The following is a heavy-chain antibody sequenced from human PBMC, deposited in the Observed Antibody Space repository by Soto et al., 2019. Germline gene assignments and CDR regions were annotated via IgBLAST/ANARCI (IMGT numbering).Heavy chain of an antibody. Sequence: VQLVESGGGVVQPGGSLKLSCAASGFIFSGSAIHWVRQDSGKGLEWVGRISDKVNQYASAYAASVTGRFNISRDESKNMAYLQLNSSKTDDPAVYSCGYYFWSGYYSGVQTSGIDVWVLGTTVTFAS. CDR2: ISDKVNQYAS. CDR3: GYYFWSGYYSGVQTSGIDV. J-gene: IGHJ6*02. V-gene: IGHV3-73*02. CDR1: GFIFSGSA. D-gene: IGHD3-3*01.